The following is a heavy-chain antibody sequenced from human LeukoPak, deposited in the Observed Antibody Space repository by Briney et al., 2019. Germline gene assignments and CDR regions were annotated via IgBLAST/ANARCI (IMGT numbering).Heavy chain of an antibody. CDR1: GGSISSYY. CDR3: ARRRIVVVPAAIRYYYYGMDV. V-gene: IGHV4-4*07. CDR2: IYTSGST. D-gene: IGHD2-2*02. Sequence: SETLSLTCTVSGGSISSYYWSWIRQPAGKGLEWIGRIYTSGSTNYNPSLKSRVTISVDTSKNQFSLKLSSVTAADTAVYYCARRRIVVVPAAIRYYYYGMDVWGQGTTVTVSS. J-gene: IGHJ6*02.